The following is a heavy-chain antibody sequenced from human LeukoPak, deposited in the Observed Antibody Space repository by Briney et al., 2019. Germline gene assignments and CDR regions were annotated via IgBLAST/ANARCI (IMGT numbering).Heavy chain of an antibody. V-gene: IGHV4-38-2*02. Sequence: SETLSLTCTVSGYSISSGYYWGWIRQPPGKGLEWIGSIYHSGSTYYNPSPKSRVTISVDTSKNQFFLKLSSVTAADTAVYYCARDASSGWYVFDYWGQGTLVTVSS. CDR2: IYHSGST. CDR3: ARDASSGWYVFDY. CDR1: GYSISSGYY. J-gene: IGHJ4*02. D-gene: IGHD6-19*01.